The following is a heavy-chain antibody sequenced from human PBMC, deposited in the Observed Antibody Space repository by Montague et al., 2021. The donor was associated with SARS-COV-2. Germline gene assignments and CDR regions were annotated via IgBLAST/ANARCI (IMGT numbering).Heavy chain of an antibody. CDR3: ARGLRWESWYFDL. D-gene: IGHD4-23*01. CDR2: IYYSGST. V-gene: IGHV4-30-4*01. Sequence: IYYSGSTXYNPSLKSRVTISVDTSKNQFSLKLSSVTAADTAVYYCARGLRWESWYFDLWGRGNLVTVYS. J-gene: IGHJ2*01.